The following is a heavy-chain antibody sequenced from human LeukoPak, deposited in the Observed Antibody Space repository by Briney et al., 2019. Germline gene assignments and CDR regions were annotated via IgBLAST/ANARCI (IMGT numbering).Heavy chain of an antibody. D-gene: IGHD2-15*01. Sequence: ASVKVSCKAPGGTFSSYAISWVRQAPGQGLEWMGWIDPNSGDTEYAQKFQGRVTMARDTSISTAYMELSSLRSDETAVYYCTRKYRAFGLVSEFDSWGQGTLVTVSS. CDR2: IDPNSGDT. J-gene: IGHJ4*02. V-gene: IGHV1-2*02. CDR3: TRKYRAFGLVSEFDS. CDR1: GGTFSSYA.